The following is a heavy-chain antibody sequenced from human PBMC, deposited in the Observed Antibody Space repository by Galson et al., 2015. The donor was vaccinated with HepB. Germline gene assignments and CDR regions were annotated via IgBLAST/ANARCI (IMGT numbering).Heavy chain of an antibody. V-gene: IGHV3-33*01. CDR2: IWYDGSNK. D-gene: IGHD4-23*01. Sequence: SLRLSCAASGFTFSSYGMHWVRQAPGKGLEWVAVIWYDGSNKYYADSVKGRFTISRDNSKNTLYLQMNSLRAEDTAVYYCAREHYGGGDVDYWGQGTLVTVSS. CDR3: AREHYGGGDVDY. J-gene: IGHJ4*02. CDR1: GFTFSSYG.